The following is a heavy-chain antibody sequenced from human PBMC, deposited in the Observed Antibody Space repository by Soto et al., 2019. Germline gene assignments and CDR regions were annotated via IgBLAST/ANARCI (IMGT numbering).Heavy chain of an antibody. J-gene: IGHJ4*02. D-gene: IGHD6-13*01. CDR1: GFTFSSYA. Sequence: QVQLVESGGGVVQPGRSLRLSCAASGFTFSSYAMHWVRQAPGKGREWVAVISYDGSNKYYADSVKGRFTISRDNSKNTLYLQMNSLRAEDTAVYYCAREAAAGTGWGQGTLVTVSS. V-gene: IGHV3-30-3*01. CDR3: AREAAAGTG. CDR2: ISYDGSNK.